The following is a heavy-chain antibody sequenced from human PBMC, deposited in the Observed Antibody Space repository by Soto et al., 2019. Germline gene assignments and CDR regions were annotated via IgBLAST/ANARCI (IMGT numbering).Heavy chain of an antibody. Sequence: ASVKVSCKASGYTFSRYAMHWVRQAPGQRLEWMGWINAGSGSTKYSQKFQGRVTITRDTSASIGLMELSSLTSEDTAVYYCAREVAAAGTNFFDYWGKGTLVTVAS. V-gene: IGHV1-3*01. D-gene: IGHD6-13*01. CDR2: INAGSGST. J-gene: IGHJ4*02. CDR1: GYTFSRYA. CDR3: AREVAAAGTNFFDY.